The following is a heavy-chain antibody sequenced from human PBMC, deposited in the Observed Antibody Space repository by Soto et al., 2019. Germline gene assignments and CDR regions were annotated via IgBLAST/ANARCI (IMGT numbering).Heavy chain of an antibody. J-gene: IGHJ4*02. CDR1: GFSLSDFG. V-gene: IGHV3-30*18. CDR3: AKDEEYYDSSGYLAD. CDR2: TSYDGSNE. Sequence: LRLSCAASGFSLSDFGMHWVRQAPGKGLEWVAVTSYDGSNEYYADSVKGRSAISRDNSKNTLYLRMNSLRAEDTAVYYCAKDEEYYDSSGYLADWGQGTLVTVSS. D-gene: IGHD3-22*01.